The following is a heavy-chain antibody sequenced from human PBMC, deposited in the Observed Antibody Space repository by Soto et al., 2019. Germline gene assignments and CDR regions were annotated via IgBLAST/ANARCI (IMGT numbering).Heavy chain of an antibody. CDR1: GFTFGDYA. J-gene: IGHJ6*02. CDR2: TRSNGEYT. D-gene: IGHD2-2*01. V-gene: IGHV3-23*01. Sequence: EVQVLESGGGVVPPGGSLRLSCAGSGFTFGDYAMTWIRQAPGKGLEWVSTTRSNGEYTYYGDSAKGRFTVSRDKSKNTLYLEMTSLRAEDTAIYYCAKDSRSVAVSAARVYGMDVWGQGTTVTVSS. CDR3: AKDSRSVAVSAARVYGMDV.